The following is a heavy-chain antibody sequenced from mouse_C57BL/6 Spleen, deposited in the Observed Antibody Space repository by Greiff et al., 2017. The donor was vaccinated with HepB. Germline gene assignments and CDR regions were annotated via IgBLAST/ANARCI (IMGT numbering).Heavy chain of an antibody. CDR2: INPNNGGT. CDR3: ARGQLGDPFAY. V-gene: IGHV1-22*01. J-gene: IGHJ3*01. CDR1: GYTFTDYN. Sequence: EVQLQQSGPELVKPGASVKMSCKASGYTFTDYNMHWVKQSHGKSLEWIGYINPNNGGTSYNQKFKGKATLTVNKSSGTAFMELRSLTSEDSAVYYCARGQLGDPFAYWGQGTLVTVSA. D-gene: IGHD4-1*02.